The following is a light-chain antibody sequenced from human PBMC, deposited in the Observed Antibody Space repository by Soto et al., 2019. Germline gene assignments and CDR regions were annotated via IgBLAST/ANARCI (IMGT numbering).Light chain of an antibody. CDR2: DVS. Sequence: QSDLTQPASVSGSPGQPITISCTGTSSDVGSFDSVAWYQHNPGKAPKLMIYDVSNRPSGVSSRFSGSKSGNTASLSISGLQTEDEANYYCSSFTTSSTLVFGTGTKVTVL. J-gene: IGLJ1*01. V-gene: IGLV2-14*01. CDR3: SSFTTSSTLV. CDR1: SSDVGSFDS.